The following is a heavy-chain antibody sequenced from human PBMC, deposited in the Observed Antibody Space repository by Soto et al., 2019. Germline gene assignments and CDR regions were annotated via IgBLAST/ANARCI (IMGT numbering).Heavy chain of an antibody. CDR2: INHSGST. J-gene: IGHJ6*03. Sequence: PSETLSLTCTVYGGSISGYDWSWIRQPPGKGLEWIGEINHSGSTNYNPSLKSRVTISVDTSKNQFSLKLSSVTAADTAVYYCARGPYYYYMDVWGKGTTVTVSS. V-gene: IGHV4-34*01. CDR3: ARGPYYYYMDV. CDR1: GGSISGYD.